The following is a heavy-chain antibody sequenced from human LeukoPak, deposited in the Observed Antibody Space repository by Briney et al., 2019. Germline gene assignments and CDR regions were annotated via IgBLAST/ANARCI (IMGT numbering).Heavy chain of an antibody. D-gene: IGHD3-22*01. V-gene: IGHV1-2*02. CDR3: ARTNYYDSSGYFLGY. Sequence: ASVKVSCKASGYSFTGYYVHWVRKAPGQGLEWMGWINPSSGGTNYAQNLQGRVTMTRDTSISTAYMELRSLRSDDAAVYYCARTNYYDSSGYFLGYLGQGTLVTVSS. CDR1: GYSFTGYY. J-gene: IGHJ4*02. CDR2: INPSSGGT.